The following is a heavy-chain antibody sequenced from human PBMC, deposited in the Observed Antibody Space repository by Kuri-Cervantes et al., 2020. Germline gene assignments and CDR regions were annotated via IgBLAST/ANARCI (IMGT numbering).Heavy chain of an antibody. D-gene: IGHD4-11*01. Sequence: GESLRLSCAASGFTFNTYAMHWVRQAPGKGLEYVSAISSNGGSTYYADSVKGRFTISRDNSKNTLYLQMGSLRAEDMAVYYCARARGDYSNWWVDYWGQGTLVTVSS. CDR1: GFTFNTYA. J-gene: IGHJ4*02. V-gene: IGHV3-64*02. CDR3: ARARGDYSNWWVDY. CDR2: ISSNGGST.